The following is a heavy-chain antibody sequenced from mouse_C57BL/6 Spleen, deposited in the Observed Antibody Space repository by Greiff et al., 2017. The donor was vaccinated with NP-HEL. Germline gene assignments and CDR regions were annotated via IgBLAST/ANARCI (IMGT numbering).Heavy chain of an antibody. J-gene: IGHJ1*03. Sequence: VQLQQSGPELVKPGASVKISCKASGYAFSSSWMNWVKQRPGKGLEWMGRIYPGDGDTNYNGKFKGKATLTADKSSSTAYMQLSSLTSEDSAVYFCARGNGNWYFDVWGTGTTVTVSS. D-gene: IGHD2-1*01. CDR1: GYAFSSSW. CDR3: ARGNGNWYFDV. CDR2: IYPGDGDT. V-gene: IGHV1-82*01.